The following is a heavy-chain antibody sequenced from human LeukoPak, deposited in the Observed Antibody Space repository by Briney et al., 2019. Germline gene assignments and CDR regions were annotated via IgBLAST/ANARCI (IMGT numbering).Heavy chain of an antibody. D-gene: IGHD3-16*02. V-gene: IGHV4-34*01. J-gene: IGHJ4*02. CDR2: VNHSGST. Sequence: SETLSLTCAVYGGSFSGYYWSWIRQPPGKGLEWIGEVNHSGSTNYNPSLKSRVTISVDTSKNQFSLKLSSVTAADTAVYYCARVRAYDYVWGSYRYFRGLIDYWGQGTLVTVSS. CDR1: GGSFSGYY. CDR3: ARVRAYDYVWGSYRYFRGLIDY.